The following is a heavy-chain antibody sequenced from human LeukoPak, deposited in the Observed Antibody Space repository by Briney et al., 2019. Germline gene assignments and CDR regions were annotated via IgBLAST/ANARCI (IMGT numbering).Heavy chain of an antibody. CDR2: IYSSGST. J-gene: IGHJ5*02. D-gene: IGHD2-2*01. V-gene: IGHV4-61*02. CDR3: ARNHCSSPNCYAGDWFDP. Sequence: SQTLSLTCTVSGGSISSGSYYWSWIRQPAGKGLEWIGRIYSSGSTCYNPSLKWRVTISVDTSKKQFSLKLTSVTAADTAVYYCARNHCSSPNCYAGDWFDPWGQGTLVTVSS. CDR1: GGSISSGSYY.